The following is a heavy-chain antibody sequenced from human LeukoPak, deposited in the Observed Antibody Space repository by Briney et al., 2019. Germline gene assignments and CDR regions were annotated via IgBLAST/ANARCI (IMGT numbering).Heavy chain of an antibody. Sequence: VASVKVPCKASGYTFTSYAMNWVRQAPGQGLEWMGWINTNTGNPTYAQGFTGRFVFSLDTSVSTAYLQISSLKTEDTAVYYCARDHVKLGSGFHPFDAFDIWGQGTMVTVSS. V-gene: IGHV7-4-1*02. CDR2: INTNTGNP. CDR1: GYTFTSYA. D-gene: IGHD3-22*01. CDR3: ARDHVKLGSGFHPFDAFDI. J-gene: IGHJ3*02.